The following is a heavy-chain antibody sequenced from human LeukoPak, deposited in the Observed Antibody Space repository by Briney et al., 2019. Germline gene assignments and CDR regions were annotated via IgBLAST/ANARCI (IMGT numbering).Heavy chain of an antibody. CDR1: GFTFSSYS. V-gene: IGHV3-30-3*01. CDR2: ISFDGSIQ. Sequence: GGSLRLSCAASGFTFSSYSLHWVRQAPGKGLEWVAVISFDGSIQKYADSVRGRFTISRDNSKNTLYLQMNSLRAEDTAVYYCARDLDYFDYWGQGTLVTVSS. J-gene: IGHJ4*02. CDR3: ARDLDYFDY.